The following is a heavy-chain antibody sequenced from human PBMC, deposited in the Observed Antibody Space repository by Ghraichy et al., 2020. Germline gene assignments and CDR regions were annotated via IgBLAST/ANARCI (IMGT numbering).Heavy chain of an antibody. CDR2: VYWDDDK. CDR3: LWSGYHPQGYKWFDP. J-gene: IGHJ5*02. D-gene: IGHD3-3*01. V-gene: IGHV2-5*02. CDR1: GFSLTTSGVG. Sequence: SGPTLVKPTQTLTLTCSFSGFSLTTSGVGVGWIRQSPGKALEWLALVYWDDDKRYSPSLKTRLNITKDTSKNQVVLTMTNMDPVDTATYYDLWSGYHPQGYKWFDPWGQGILVTVSS.